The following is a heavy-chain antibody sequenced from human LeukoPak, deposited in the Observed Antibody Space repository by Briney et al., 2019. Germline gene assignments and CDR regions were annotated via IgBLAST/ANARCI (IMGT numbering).Heavy chain of an antibody. D-gene: IGHD3-9*01. CDR1: GGSISHNSYY. CDR3: ARISAGYYYVGY. J-gene: IGHJ4*02. Sequence: PSETLSLTCSVSGGSISHNSYYWGWLRQPPGKGLECIGTIYYSGSTYYSPSLKSRVTISVDTSKNQFSLKLNSVTAADTAVYYCARISAGYYYVGYWGQGTLVTVSS. CDR2: IYYSGST. V-gene: IGHV4-39*07.